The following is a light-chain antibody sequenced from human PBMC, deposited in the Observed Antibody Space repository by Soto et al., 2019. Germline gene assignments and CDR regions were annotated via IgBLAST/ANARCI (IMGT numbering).Light chain of an antibody. CDR2: DVS. Sequence: QSALTQPASVSGSPGQSITISCTGTSSDVGGYNYVSWYQQHPGKAPKLIIYDVSNRPSGVSNRFSGSKSGNTASLTISGLQAEDEDDYYCSSYTISSTLVFGGGTKLTVL. CDR3: SSYTISSTLV. J-gene: IGLJ2*01. V-gene: IGLV2-14*01. CDR1: SSDVGGYNY.